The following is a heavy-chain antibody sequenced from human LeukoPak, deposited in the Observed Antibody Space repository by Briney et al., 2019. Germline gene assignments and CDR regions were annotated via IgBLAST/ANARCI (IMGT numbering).Heavy chain of an antibody. CDR1: GLSISANS. CDR3: ARGARSSDY. CDR2: IYNSVTT. J-gene: IGHJ4*02. D-gene: IGHD3-10*01. V-gene: IGHV4-59*13. Sequence: PAETLSLTCTVSGLSISANSWSWIRQPPGKGLEWIGYIYNSVTTNYNPSLTSRVTISVDTSKNQLSLKLSSATAADTAVYYCARGARSSDYWGQGTLVTVSS.